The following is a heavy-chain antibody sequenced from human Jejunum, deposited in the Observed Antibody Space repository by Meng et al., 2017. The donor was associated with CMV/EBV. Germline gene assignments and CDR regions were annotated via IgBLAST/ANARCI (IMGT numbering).Heavy chain of an antibody. J-gene: IGHJ4*02. D-gene: IGHD1-26*01. V-gene: IGHV3-66*01. Sequence: LVESGGALVQPGESLRLSCAASGLTVSSNYMSWLRQAPGKGLEWVSILYSSGITYYADSVKGRFTISRDNSKNTLYFQMNTLRAEDTAVYYCARWSGTYYDYWGQGTLVTVSS. CDR3: ARWSGTYYDY. CDR1: GLTVSSNY. CDR2: LYSSGIT.